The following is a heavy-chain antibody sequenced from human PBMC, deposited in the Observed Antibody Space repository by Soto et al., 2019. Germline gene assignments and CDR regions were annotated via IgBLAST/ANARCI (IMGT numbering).Heavy chain of an antibody. Sequence: QVQLQQWGTRLLKPSETLSLTCAVFGESFSGHYWSWIRQTPGKGLEWIGEIEHGGSTNYNPSLKSRVRLSVDTTRKECSLRLNSVIAADTAVYYCWRAPMVRGVPLAFDYCGQGTLVTVSS. CDR3: WRAPMVRGVPLAFDY. D-gene: IGHD3-10*01. J-gene: IGHJ4*02. CDR1: GESFSGHY. V-gene: IGHV4-34*02. CDR2: IEHGGST.